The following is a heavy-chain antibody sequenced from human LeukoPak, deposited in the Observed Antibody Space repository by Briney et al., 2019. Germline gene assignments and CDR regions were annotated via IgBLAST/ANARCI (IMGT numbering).Heavy chain of an antibody. V-gene: IGHV4-39*01. CDR3: ARGSGSYMDYMDV. D-gene: IGHD1-26*01. CDR1: GGSISSTNYY. J-gene: IGHJ6*03. CDR2: IYYSGST. Sequence: PSETLSLTCTVSGGSISSTNYYWGCIRQPPGKGLEWIGSIYYSGSTYYNPSLKSRVTISVDTSTDQFSLKLSSVTAADTAVYYCARGSGSYMDYMDVWGKGTTVTVSS.